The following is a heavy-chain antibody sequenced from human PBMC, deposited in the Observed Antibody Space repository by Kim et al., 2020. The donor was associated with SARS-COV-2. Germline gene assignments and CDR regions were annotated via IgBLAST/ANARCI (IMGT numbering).Heavy chain of an antibody. D-gene: IGHD3-10*01. Sequence: GGSLRLSCAASGFTFSSYSMNWVRQAPGKGLEWVSSISSSSSYIYYADSVKGRFTISRDNAKNSLYLQMNSLRAEDTAVYYCARDGDLGSSLWFGEHYYYYGMAVWGQGTTVTVSS. CDR3: ARDGDLGSSLWFGEHYYYYGMAV. V-gene: IGHV3-21*01. CDR2: ISSSSSYI. CDR1: GFTFSSYS. J-gene: IGHJ6*02.